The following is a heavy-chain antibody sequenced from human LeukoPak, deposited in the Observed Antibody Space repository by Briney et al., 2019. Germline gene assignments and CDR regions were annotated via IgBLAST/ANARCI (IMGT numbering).Heavy chain of an antibody. CDR2: INSDGSST. CDR1: VCTFSSYW. CDR3: ARVVGSNAFDI. Sequence: PGGSLRLSCAASVCTFSSYWVHWVRQAPGKGLVWVSPINSDGSSTSYADSVKGRFTISRDNAKNTLSLQMSSLRAEDTAVYYCARVVGSNAFDIWGQGTMVIVSS. J-gene: IGHJ3*02. D-gene: IGHD2-15*01. V-gene: IGHV3-74*01.